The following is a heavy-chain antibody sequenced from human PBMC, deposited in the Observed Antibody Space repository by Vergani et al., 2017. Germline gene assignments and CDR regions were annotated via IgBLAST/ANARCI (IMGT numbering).Heavy chain of an antibody. J-gene: IGHJ3*02. CDR2: IRSKAYGQAT. CDR3: VRDQVTMLRGSDALDI. CDR1: GFTFGYYA. D-gene: IGHD3-10*01. V-gene: IGHV3-49*03. Sequence: EVQLVESGGDLVQPGRSLRLSCTASGFTFGYYAMDWFRQAPGQGLEWVGGIRSKAYGQATIYAASVKGRFTISRDESKSIAYLQMNNLQTDDTAMYYCVRDQVTMLRGSDALDIWGQGTMVTVSS.